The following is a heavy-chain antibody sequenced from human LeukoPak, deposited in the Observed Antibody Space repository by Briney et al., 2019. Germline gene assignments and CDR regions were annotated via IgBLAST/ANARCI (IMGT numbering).Heavy chain of an antibody. V-gene: IGHV1-18*01. J-gene: IGHJ4*02. CDR3: AREGYSNYEFDY. CDR1: GYTFTNSA. D-gene: IGHD4-11*01. Sequence: GASVKVSCKASGYTFTNSAISWVRQAPGQGLEWMGWISAYNGNTDYAQKVQGRVTMTTDTSTTTAYMELRSLRSDDTAVYYCAREGYSNYEFDYWGQGTLVTVSS. CDR2: ISAYNGNT.